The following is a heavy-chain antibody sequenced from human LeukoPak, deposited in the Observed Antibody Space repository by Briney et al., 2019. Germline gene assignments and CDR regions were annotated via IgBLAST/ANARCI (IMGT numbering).Heavy chain of an antibody. V-gene: IGHV1-18*01. J-gene: IGHJ4*02. CDR2: ISAYNGNT. D-gene: IGHD3-9*01. CDR3: ARTYYDILTGYSPMDDY. Sequence: GASVKVSCKASGYTFTSYGISWVRQAPGQGLEWMGWISAYNGNTNYAQKLQGRVTMTTDTSTSTAYMELRSLRSDDTAVYYCARTYYDILTGYSPMDDYWGQGTLVTVSS. CDR1: GYTFTSYG.